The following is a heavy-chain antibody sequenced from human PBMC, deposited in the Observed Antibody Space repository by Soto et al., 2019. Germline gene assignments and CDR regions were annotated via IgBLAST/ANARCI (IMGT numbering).Heavy chain of an antibody. V-gene: IGHV1-18*01. CDR2: ISAYNGNT. D-gene: IGHD6-13*01. J-gene: IGHJ5*02. CDR3: TRARLIAAADLDWFDP. Sequence: ASVKVSCKASGYTFTSYGISWVRQAPGQGLEWMGWISAYNGNTNYAQKLQGRVTMTTDTSTSTAYMELRSLRSDDTAVYYCTRARLIAAADLDWFDPWGQGTLVTVSS. CDR1: GYTFTSYG.